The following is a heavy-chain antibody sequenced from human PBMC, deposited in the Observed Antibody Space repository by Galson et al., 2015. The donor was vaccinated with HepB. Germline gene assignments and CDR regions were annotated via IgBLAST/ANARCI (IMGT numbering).Heavy chain of an antibody. CDR3: ARAGGSGSYSYYYYGMDV. Sequence: SVKVSCKASGYTFTGYYMHWVRQAPGQGLEWMGWINPNSGGTNYAQKFQGWVTMTRDTSISTAYMELSRLRSDDTAVYYCARAGGSGSYSYYYYGMDVWGQGTTVTVSS. D-gene: IGHD1-26*01. J-gene: IGHJ6*02. CDR1: GYTFTGYY. V-gene: IGHV1-2*04. CDR2: INPNSGGT.